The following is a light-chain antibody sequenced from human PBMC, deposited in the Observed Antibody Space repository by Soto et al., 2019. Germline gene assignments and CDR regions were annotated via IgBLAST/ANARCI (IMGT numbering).Light chain of an antibody. Sequence: EIVLTQSPGTLSLSPGERATLSCRASQSVSNNYVAWYQQKPGQAPRLVIYDASRRATGIPDRFSGSGSGTDFTLTISRLVLEDFAVYYCQQCATSPLTFGQGTRVDIK. CDR3: QQCATSPLT. V-gene: IGKV3-20*01. J-gene: IGKJ1*01. CDR1: QSVSNNY. CDR2: DAS.